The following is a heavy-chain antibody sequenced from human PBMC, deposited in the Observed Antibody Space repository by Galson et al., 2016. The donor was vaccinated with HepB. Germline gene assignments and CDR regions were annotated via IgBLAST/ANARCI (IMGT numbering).Heavy chain of an antibody. J-gene: IGHJ4*02. D-gene: IGHD1-1*01. CDR3: AKDRYWNRDFDY. V-gene: IGHV3-23*01. CDR1: GFTFSSYS. Sequence: SLRLSCAASGFTFSSYSMNWVRQAPGKGLEWVSGIDGSGGSTYYADSVKGRFTISRDNSKNTLYLQMNSLKAEDTATYYCAKDRYWNRDFDYWGQGTLVTVSS. CDR2: IDGSGGST.